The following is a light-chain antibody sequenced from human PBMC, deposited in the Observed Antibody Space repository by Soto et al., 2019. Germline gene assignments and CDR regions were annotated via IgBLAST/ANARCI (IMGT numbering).Light chain of an antibody. CDR2: ATS. V-gene: IGKV1-12*01. CDR1: QDISSW. CDR3: QQANRYPPT. J-gene: IGKJ1*01. Sequence: DIQMTQFPSSVSASVGDRVTITCRASQDISSWLAWYQQKPGKAPKLLIYATSNLYSGVPSRFSGSGSGTDFTLTISSLQPEDFATYYCQQANRYPPTFGQGTRVEIK.